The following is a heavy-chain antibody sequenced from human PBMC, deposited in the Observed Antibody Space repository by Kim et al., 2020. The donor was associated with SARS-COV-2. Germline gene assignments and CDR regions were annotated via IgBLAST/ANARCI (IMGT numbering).Heavy chain of an antibody. V-gene: IGHV3-23*01. CDR2: ISGSGGST. CDR1: GFTFSSYA. CDR3: AKRMTTDGTIYWYFDL. J-gene: IGHJ2*01. D-gene: IGHD4-17*01. Sequence: GGSLRLSCAASGFTFSSYAMSWVRQAPGKGLEWVSAISGSGGSTYYADSVKGRFTISRDNSKNTLYLQMNSLRAEDTAVYYCAKRMTTDGTIYWYFDLWGRGTLVTVSS.